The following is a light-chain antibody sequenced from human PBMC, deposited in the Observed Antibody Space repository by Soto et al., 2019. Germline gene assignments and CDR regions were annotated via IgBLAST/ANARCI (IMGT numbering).Light chain of an antibody. CDR1: QSVRIY. CDR2: DAS. V-gene: IGKV3-11*01. CDR3: QQRTDWLWT. Sequence: EIVLTQSPATLSLSPGERATLSCRASQSVRIYLNWYQQKPGQAPRLLIYDASHRAPGTPTRFSGSGAGTGFTLSISTLEPEDSAVYYCQQRTDWLWTFGQGTEVEIK. J-gene: IGKJ1*01.